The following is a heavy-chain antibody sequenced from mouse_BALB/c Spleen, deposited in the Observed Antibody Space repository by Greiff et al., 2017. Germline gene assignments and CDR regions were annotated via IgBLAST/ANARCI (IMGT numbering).Heavy chain of an antibody. Sequence: EVKLMESGGGLVKPGGSLKLSCAASGFAFSSYDMSWVRQTPEKRLEWVAYISSGGGSTYYPDTVKGRFTISRDNAKNTLYLQMSSLKSEDTAMYYCARRDYRYEDHYAMDYWGQGTSVTVSS. CDR1: GFAFSSYD. V-gene: IGHV5-12-1*01. J-gene: IGHJ4*01. D-gene: IGHD2-14*01. CDR2: ISSGGGST. CDR3: ARRDYRYEDHYAMDY.